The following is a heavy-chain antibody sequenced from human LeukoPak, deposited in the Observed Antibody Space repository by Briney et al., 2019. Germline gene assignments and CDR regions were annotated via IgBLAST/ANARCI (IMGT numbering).Heavy chain of an antibody. D-gene: IGHD5-18*01. CDR1: GFTFSTYS. Sequence: PGGSLRLSCTASGFTFSTYSLNWVRQAPGKGLELVSFISSTSSHIYYADSVKGRLTISRDNAKNSLYLQMSSLRAEDTAVYYCARGERGSSYGALDHWGQGALVTVSS. CDR3: ARGERGSSYGALDH. J-gene: IGHJ4*02. CDR2: ISSTSSHI. V-gene: IGHV3-21*01.